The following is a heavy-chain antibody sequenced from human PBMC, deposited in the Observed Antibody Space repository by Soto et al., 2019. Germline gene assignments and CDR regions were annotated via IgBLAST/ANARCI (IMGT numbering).Heavy chain of an antibody. CDR2: INHSGST. J-gene: IGHJ4*02. D-gene: IGHD2-2*01. V-gene: IGHV4-34*01. Sequence: QVQLQQWGAGLLKPSETLSLTCAVYGGSFSGYYWSWIRQPPGKGLGWIGEINHSGSTNYNPSLKSRVTISVDTSKNQFSLKLSSVTAADTAVYYCARGPRGCSSTSCPGGYYFDYWGQGTLVTVSS. CDR1: GGSFSGYY. CDR3: ARGPRGCSSTSCPGGYYFDY.